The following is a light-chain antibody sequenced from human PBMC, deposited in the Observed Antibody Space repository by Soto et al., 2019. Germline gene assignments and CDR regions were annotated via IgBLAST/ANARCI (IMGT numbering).Light chain of an antibody. Sequence: DIPMTQSPSSLSASVGDRVTITCRASQTISTYLNWYQQKPGKAPNLLIYAASSLQSGVPSRFTGSGSGTDFTLTISSLQPEDFATYYCQQTYSTPSWTFGQGTKVEIE. V-gene: IGKV1-39*01. CDR3: QQTYSTPSWT. CDR2: AAS. J-gene: IGKJ1*01. CDR1: QTISTY.